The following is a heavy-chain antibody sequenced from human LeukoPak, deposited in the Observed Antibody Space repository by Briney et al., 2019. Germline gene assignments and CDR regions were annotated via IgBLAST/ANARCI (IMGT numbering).Heavy chain of an antibody. CDR1: GGSFSGYY. V-gene: IGHV4-34*01. CDR2: IYHSGST. D-gene: IGHD6-19*01. CDR3: ARGRYSSGCLDY. J-gene: IGHJ4*02. Sequence: PSETLSLTCAVYGGSFSGYYWSWIRQPPGKGLEWIGEIYHSGSTNYNPSLKSRVTISVDKSKNQFSLKLSSVTAADTAVYYCARGRYSSGCLDYWGQGTLVTVSS.